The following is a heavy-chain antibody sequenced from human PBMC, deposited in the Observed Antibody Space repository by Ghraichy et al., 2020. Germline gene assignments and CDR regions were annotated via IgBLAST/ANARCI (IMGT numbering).Heavy chain of an antibody. CDR2: ISYSGTT. D-gene: IGHD5-24*01. V-gene: IGHV4-39*01. CDR3: ARRVPYRWHFDY. J-gene: IGHJ4*02. Sequence: SQTLSLTCTVSGGSISSSSYYWGWIRQPPGKGLEWIGSISYSGTTYYNPSLKSRVTISVDTSKNQFSLKLNSVTATDTAVYFCARRVPYRWHFDYWGQGTLVTVSS. CDR1: GGSISSSSYY.